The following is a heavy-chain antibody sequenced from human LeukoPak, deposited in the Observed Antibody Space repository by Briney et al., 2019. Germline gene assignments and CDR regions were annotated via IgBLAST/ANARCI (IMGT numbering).Heavy chain of an antibody. D-gene: IGHD3-22*01. CDR1: GYTFTSYG. CDR3: ARIPLDSSGYYFPPDY. CDR2: ISAYNGNT. J-gene: IGHJ4*02. Sequence: ASVKVSCKASGYTFTSYGISWVRQAPGQGLEWMGWISAYNGNTNYAQKLQGRVTMTTDTSTSTAYMELRSLRSDDTAVYYCARIPLDSSGYYFPPDYRGQGTLVTVSS. V-gene: IGHV1-18*01.